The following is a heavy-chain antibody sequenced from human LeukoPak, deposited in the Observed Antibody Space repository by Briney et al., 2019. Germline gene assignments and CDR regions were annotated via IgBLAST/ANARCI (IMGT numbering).Heavy chain of an antibody. Sequence: GASVKVSCKASGGTFSSYAISWVRQATGQGLEWMGWMNPNSGNTGYAQKFQGRVTMTRNTSISTAYMELSSLRSEDTAVYYCARFLENSSSWPGGWFDPWGQGTLVTVSS. CDR1: GGTFSSYA. CDR2: MNPNSGNT. V-gene: IGHV1-8*02. D-gene: IGHD6-13*01. CDR3: ARFLENSSSWPGGWFDP. J-gene: IGHJ5*02.